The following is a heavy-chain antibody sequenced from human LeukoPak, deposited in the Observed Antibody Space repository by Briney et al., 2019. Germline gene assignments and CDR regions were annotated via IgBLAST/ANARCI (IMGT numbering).Heavy chain of an antibody. D-gene: IGHD1-26*01. CDR1: GYTFTDYY. CDR2: INPDSGGT. Sequence: ASVKVSCKASGYTFTDYYMHWVRQAPGQGLEWMGWINPDSGGTNYAQKLQGRVTMTTDTSTSTAYMELRSLRSDDTAVYYCARAPSVGATTTVLFRYYYYMDVWGKGTTVTVSS. V-gene: IGHV1-2*02. J-gene: IGHJ6*03. CDR3: ARAPSVGATTTVLFRYYYYMDV.